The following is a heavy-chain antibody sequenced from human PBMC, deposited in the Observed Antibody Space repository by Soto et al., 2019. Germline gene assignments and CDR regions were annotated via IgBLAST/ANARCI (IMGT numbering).Heavy chain of an antibody. CDR1: GGSISSSSYY. Sequence: SETLSLTCTVSGGSISSSSYYWGWIRQPPGKGLEWIGSIYYSGSTYYNPSLKSRVTISVDTSKNQFSLKLSSVTAADTAVYYCARGGYCTNGVCYCFDPGGQGTLVTVS. D-gene: IGHD2-8*01. V-gene: IGHV4-39*01. CDR3: ARGGYCTNGVCYCFDP. J-gene: IGHJ5*02. CDR2: IYYSGST.